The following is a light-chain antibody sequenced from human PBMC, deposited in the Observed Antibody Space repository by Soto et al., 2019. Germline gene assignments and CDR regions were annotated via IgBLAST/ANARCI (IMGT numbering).Light chain of an antibody. V-gene: IGKV3-15*01. J-gene: IGKJ5*01. CDR1: QSVDNN. CDR3: QQYNDRPPIT. CDR2: GSF. Sequence: EIVMTQSPVTLSASPGESATLSCRASQSVDNNVAWYQQKPSQAPRLLIVGSFARATGIPARFSGSGSGSEFTLTISGRQSEDFAVYYCQQYNDRPPITFGHGTRLEIK.